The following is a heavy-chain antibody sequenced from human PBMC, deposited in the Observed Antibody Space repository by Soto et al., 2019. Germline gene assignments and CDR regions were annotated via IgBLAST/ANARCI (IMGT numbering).Heavy chain of an antibody. CDR3: ATGRPVVTHYYYYGMDV. CDR2: IIPIFGTA. CDR1: GGTFSSYA. Sequence: GFSVKVSCKASGGTFSSYAISWVRQAPGQGLEWMGGIIPIFGTANYAQKFQGRVTITADKSTSTAYMELSSLRSEDTAVYYCATGRPVVTHYYYYGMDVWGQGTTVTVSS. V-gene: IGHV1-69*06. J-gene: IGHJ6*02. D-gene: IGHD2-15*01.